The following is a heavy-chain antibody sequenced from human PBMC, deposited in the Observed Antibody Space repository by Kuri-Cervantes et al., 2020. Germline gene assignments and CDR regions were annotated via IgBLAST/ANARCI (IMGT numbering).Heavy chain of an antibody. Sequence: GESLKISCAASGFTVSNYGMHWVRQAPGKGLEWVSTISSDGTTERYTDSLKGRFTISGDNSKNTLYLQMNSLRAEDTAVYYCARDFRYYGSGSFDYWGQGTLVTVSS. D-gene: IGHD3-10*01. CDR1: GFTVSNYG. CDR3: ARDFRYYGSGSFDY. V-gene: IGHV3-30*03. J-gene: IGHJ4*02. CDR2: ISSDGTTE.